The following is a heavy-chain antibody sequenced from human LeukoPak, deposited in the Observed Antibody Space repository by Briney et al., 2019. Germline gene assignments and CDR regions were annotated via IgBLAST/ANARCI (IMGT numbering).Heavy chain of an antibody. Sequence: GASVKVSCKASGYTFTGYYIHWVRQAPGQGLEWMGRINPNNGGTGYAQKFQGRVTMTRDTSISTASMELTRLTSDDTAVFYCAREWSYGDYYDYWGQGTLVTVSS. CDR1: GYTFTGYY. D-gene: IGHD4-17*01. CDR2: INPNNGGT. CDR3: AREWSYGDYYDY. V-gene: IGHV1-2*06. J-gene: IGHJ4*02.